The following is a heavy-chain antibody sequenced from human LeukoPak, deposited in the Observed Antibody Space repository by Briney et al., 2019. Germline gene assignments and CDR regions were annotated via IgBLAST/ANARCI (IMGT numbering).Heavy chain of an antibody. J-gene: IGHJ5*01. V-gene: IGHV3-30*18. CDR2: ISYDGNTQ. Sequence: GGSLRLSCAASGFIFSNYAIHWVRQAPGKGLEWVAAISYDGNTQHYADPVKGRFTISRDNSKSKVYLQIDTLTIEDSAVYYCVKPYPTLTTSSVLDTWGQGTLVTVSS. D-gene: IGHD4-17*01. CDR3: VKPYPTLTTSSVLDT. CDR1: GFIFSNYA.